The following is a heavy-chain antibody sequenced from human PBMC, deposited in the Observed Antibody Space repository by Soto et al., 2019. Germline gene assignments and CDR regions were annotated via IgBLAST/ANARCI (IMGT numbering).Heavy chain of an antibody. Sequence: EVQLVESGGVVVQPGGSLRLSCAASGFTSDDYTMHWVRQAPGKGLEWVSLISWDGGSTYYADSVKGRFTISRDNSKNSLYLQMNSLRTEDTALYYCAKASDVDTAMVGLDYWGQGTLVTVSS. CDR3: AKASDVDTAMVGLDY. CDR2: ISWDGGST. CDR1: GFTSDDYT. D-gene: IGHD5-18*01. J-gene: IGHJ4*02. V-gene: IGHV3-43*01.